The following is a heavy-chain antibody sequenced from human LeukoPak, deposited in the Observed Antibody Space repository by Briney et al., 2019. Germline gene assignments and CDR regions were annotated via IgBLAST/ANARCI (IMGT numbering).Heavy chain of an antibody. D-gene: IGHD6-19*01. J-gene: IGHJ4*02. V-gene: IGHV3-7*01. CDR1: EFTFSNYW. Sequence: QTGGSLRLSCAASEFTFSNYWMSWVRQAPGKGLERVAHTNQDGSKNYYVDSVRGRFTISRDNAKNSLYLQMNSLRAEDTAVYNCATTVAGYPDDYFDYWGQGTLVTVSS. CDR3: ATTVAGYPDDYFDY. CDR2: TNQDGSKN.